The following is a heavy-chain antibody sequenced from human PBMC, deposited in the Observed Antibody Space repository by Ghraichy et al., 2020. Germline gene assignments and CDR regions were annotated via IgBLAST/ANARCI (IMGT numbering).Heavy chain of an antibody. CDR3: ASSLRWYDSSGYYTSTFYFDY. Sequence: SETLSLTCTVSGGSISSSSYYWGWIRQPPGKGLEWIGSIYYSGSTYYNPSLKSRVTISVDTSKNQFSLKLSSVTAADTAVYYCASSLRWYDSSGYYTSTFYFDYWGQGTLVTVSS. D-gene: IGHD3-22*01. J-gene: IGHJ4*02. CDR2: IYYSGST. V-gene: IGHV4-39*01. CDR1: GGSISSSSYY.